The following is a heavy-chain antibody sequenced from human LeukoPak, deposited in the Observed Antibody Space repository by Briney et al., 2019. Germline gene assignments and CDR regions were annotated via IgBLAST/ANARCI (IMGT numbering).Heavy chain of an antibody. CDR1: GYTFTSYD. CDR2: MNPNSGNT. J-gene: IGHJ4*02. CDR3: ARGIHHYYDPPKVDY. V-gene: IGHV1-8*01. D-gene: IGHD3-22*01. Sequence: ASVKASCKASGYTFTSYDINWVRQATGQGLEWMGWMNPNSGNTGYAQKFQGRVTMTRNTSISTAYMELSSLRSEDTAVYYCARGIHHYYDPPKVDYWGQGTLVTVSS.